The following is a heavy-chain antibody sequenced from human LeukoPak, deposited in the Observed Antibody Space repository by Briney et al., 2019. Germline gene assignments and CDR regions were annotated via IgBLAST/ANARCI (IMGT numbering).Heavy chain of an antibody. J-gene: IGHJ6*02. Sequence: SETLSLTCTVSGGSISSYYWSWIRQPPGKGLEWIGYIYYSGSTNYNPSLKSRVTISVDTSKNQFSLKLSSVTAADTAVYYCARGIAIFGVAQRTPYYYYGMDVWGQGTTVTVPS. D-gene: IGHD3-3*01. V-gene: IGHV4-59*08. CDR2: IYYSGST. CDR3: ARGIAIFGVAQRTPYYYYGMDV. CDR1: GGSISSYY.